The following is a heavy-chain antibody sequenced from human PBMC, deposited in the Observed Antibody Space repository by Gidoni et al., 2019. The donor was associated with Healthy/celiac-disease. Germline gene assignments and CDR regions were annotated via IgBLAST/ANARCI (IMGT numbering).Heavy chain of an antibody. Sequence: QVQLQDSGPGLVKPSGTLSLTCAVSCVSIRISNWWSWVRQPPGKGLEWIGEIYNSGRTNYNPSLKSRVTISVDKSKNQFSLKLSSVTDADTAVYYCAREGEHPRGRVGDAFDIWGQGTMVTVSS. CDR1: CVSIRISNW. V-gene: IGHV4-4*02. CDR2: IYNSGRT. CDR3: AREGEHPRGRVGDAFDI. J-gene: IGHJ3*02. D-gene: IGHD3-16*01.